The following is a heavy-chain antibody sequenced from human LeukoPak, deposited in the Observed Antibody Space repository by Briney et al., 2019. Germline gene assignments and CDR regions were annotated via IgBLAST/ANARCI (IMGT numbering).Heavy chain of an antibody. CDR1: GFTFSSYA. CDR2: ISGSGGST. J-gene: IGHJ4*02. V-gene: IGHV3-23*01. Sequence: GGSLILSCAASGFTFSSYAMSWVRQAPGKGLEWVSAISGSGGSTYYADSVKGRFTISRDNSKNTLYLQMNSLRAEDTAVYYCAPRGVAGSFDYWGQGTLVTVSS. D-gene: IGHD6-19*01. CDR3: APRGVAGSFDY.